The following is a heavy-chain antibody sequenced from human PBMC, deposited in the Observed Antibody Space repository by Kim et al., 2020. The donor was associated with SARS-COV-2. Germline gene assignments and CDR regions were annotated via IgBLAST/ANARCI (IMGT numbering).Heavy chain of an antibody. CDR2: ISYDGSNK. CDR1: GFTFSSYG. V-gene: IGHV3-33*05. D-gene: IGHD5-18*01. J-gene: IGHJ6*02. CDR3: ARGHSGYSYGYVYYYYYGMDV. Sequence: GGSLRLSCAASGFTFSSYGMHWVRQAPGKGLEWVAVISYDGSNKYYADSVKGRFTISRDNSKNTLYLQMNSLRAEDTAVYYCARGHSGYSYGYVYYYYYGMDVWGQGTTVTVSS.